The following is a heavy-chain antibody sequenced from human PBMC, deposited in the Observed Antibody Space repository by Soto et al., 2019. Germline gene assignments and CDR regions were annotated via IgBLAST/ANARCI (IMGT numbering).Heavy chain of an antibody. J-gene: IGHJ6*02. Sequence: GGSLRLSCAGSGFTFSRFAMSWVRQVPGKGLEWVSAISGSGDSTYYADSVKGRFTISRDNSKNTLYLQMNSLRAEDTAVYYCAKAGYCSSTSCYYYGMDVWGQGTTVTVSS. CDR3: AKAGYCSSTSCYYYGMDV. D-gene: IGHD2-2*01. CDR1: GFTFSRFA. V-gene: IGHV3-23*01. CDR2: ISGSGDST.